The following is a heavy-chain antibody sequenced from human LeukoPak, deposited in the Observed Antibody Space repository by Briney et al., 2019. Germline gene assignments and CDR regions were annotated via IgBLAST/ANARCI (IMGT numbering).Heavy chain of an antibody. D-gene: IGHD3-22*01. Sequence: SETLSLTCTVFGSSINSVYSWGWIRQPPGKGLEWIGSTYHNGNTYYNSSLKSRVTISVHTSENQFSLKLSSVTAADTAVYYCASYKAYYDSSGNPFDYWGQGTLVTVSS. CDR2: TYHNGNT. CDR1: GSSINSVYS. CDR3: ASYKAYYDSSGNPFDY. V-gene: IGHV4-38-2*02. J-gene: IGHJ4*02.